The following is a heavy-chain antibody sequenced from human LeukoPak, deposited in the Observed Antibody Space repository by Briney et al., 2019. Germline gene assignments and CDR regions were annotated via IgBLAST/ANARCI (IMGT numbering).Heavy chain of an antibody. CDR1: GGSITSQY. Sequence: SETLSLTCTVSGGSITSQYWSWIRQPPGKGLEWSGYISYSGNTNYNPSLKSRVTISVDTSKNQFSLKLSSVTAADTVVYYCASGYSYGQFDYWGQGTLVTVSS. V-gene: IGHV4-59*08. CDR3: ASGYSYGQFDY. J-gene: IGHJ4*02. D-gene: IGHD5-18*01. CDR2: ISYSGNT.